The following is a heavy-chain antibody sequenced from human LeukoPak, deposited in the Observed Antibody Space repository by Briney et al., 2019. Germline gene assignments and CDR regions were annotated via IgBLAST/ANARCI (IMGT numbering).Heavy chain of an antibody. V-gene: IGHV4-59*12. D-gene: IGHD3-3*01. CDR1: GGSISSYY. J-gene: IGHJ4*02. CDR3: ARAPSGFGPRYYFDY. CDR2: IYYSGST. Sequence: PSETLSLTCTVSGGSISSYYWSWIRQPPGKGLEWIGYIYYSGSTNYNPSLKSRVTISVDTSKNQFSLKLSSVTAADTAVYYCARAPSGFGPRYYFDYWGQGTLVTVSS.